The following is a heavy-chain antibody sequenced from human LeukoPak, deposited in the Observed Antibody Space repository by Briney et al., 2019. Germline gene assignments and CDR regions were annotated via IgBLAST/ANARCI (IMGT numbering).Heavy chain of an antibody. Sequence: GGSLRLSCAASGFTVSSNYISWVRQAPGKGLEWVSVIHSGGSTYYTDSVKGRFTISRDNSKNTLYLQMNSLRAEDTAVYYCASSGSDNYFDYWGQGTLVTVSS. CDR2: IHSGGST. V-gene: IGHV3-66*01. J-gene: IGHJ4*02. CDR3: ASSGSDNYFDY. D-gene: IGHD1-26*01. CDR1: GFTVSSNY.